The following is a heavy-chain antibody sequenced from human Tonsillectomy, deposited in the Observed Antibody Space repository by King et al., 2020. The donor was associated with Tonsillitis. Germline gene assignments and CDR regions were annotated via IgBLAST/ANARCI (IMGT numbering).Heavy chain of an antibody. CDR3: ARDTSFDSSPHY. Sequence: QLQESGPGLVKPSQTLSLTCAVSGASVSSANYYWSWIRQPAGKGLEWIGRIYAKGDTDYNPSLKSRVTISVETSKNQVSLKLSSVTAADTALYYCARDTSFDSSPHYWGQGTLVTVSS. V-gene: IGHV4-61*02. CDR2: IYAKGDT. J-gene: IGHJ4*02. D-gene: IGHD3-22*01. CDR1: GASVSSANYY.